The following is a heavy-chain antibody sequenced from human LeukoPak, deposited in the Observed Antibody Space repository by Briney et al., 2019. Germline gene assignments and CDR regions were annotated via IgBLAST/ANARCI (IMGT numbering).Heavy chain of an antibody. CDR2: INPSSGGT. CDR1: GYTFTDYY. D-gene: IGHD3-10*01. Sequence: EASVKVSCKASGYTFTDYYMHWVRQAPGQGLEWMGWINPSSGGTNYAQKFQGRVTVTRDTSISTAYMELSRLTSDDTAVYYCARGNFYDNKGYSPELRYWGQGTLVTVSS. V-gene: IGHV1-2*02. J-gene: IGHJ4*02. CDR3: ARGNFYDNKGYSPELRY.